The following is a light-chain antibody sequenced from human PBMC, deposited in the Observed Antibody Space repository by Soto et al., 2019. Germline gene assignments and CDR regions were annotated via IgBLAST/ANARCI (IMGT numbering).Light chain of an antibody. CDR1: SSDVGGYNY. J-gene: IGLJ1*01. CDR2: DVS. CDR3: ISYTTSNTRQIV. V-gene: IGLV2-14*01. Sequence: QSALTQPASVSGSPGQSITISCTGTSSDVGGYNYVSWYQQHPGTAPKFMIYDVSNRPSGVSNRFSGSKSGNTASLTISGLQAEDEADYYCISYTTSNTRQIVFGTGTKLTVL.